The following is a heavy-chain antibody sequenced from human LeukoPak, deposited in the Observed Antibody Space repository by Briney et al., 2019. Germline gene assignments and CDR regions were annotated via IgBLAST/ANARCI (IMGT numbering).Heavy chain of an antibody. CDR1: GFTFSNYP. D-gene: IGHD3-9*01. J-gene: IGHJ3*02. CDR2: ISYDGSDK. Sequence: GGSLRLSCAASGFTFSNYPMHWVRQAPGKGLEWVAVISYDGSDKYYADSVKGRVTISRDNSKNTLYLQMNSLRAEDTAVYYCARTRDYYDILTAYDAFDIWGQGTMVTVSS. V-gene: IGHV3-30*04. CDR3: ARTRDYYDILTAYDAFDI.